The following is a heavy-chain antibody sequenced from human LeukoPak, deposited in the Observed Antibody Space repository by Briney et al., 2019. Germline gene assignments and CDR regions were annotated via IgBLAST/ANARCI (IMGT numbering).Heavy chain of an antibody. J-gene: IGHJ5*02. V-gene: IGHV3-30*18. CDR3: GKGSYDTSGWGLNWFNP. D-gene: IGHD6-19*01. Sequence: GGSLRLSCAASGFTFNNYAMHWVRQAPGKGLEWVAAVSYDGSSKYYADSVKGRFTISRDNSKNTLYLQMNSLRAEDTAVYYCGKGSYDTSGWGLNWFNPWGQGTLVIVSS. CDR1: GFTFNNYA. CDR2: VSYDGSSK.